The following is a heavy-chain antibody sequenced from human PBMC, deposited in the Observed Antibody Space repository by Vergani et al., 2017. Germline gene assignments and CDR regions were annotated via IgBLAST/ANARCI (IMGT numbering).Heavy chain of an antibody. CDR2: ISYSGSRST. CDR1: GVSISRYY. CDR3: TSRDLYKDFDY. V-gene: IGHV4-59*08. Sequence: QVRLEESGPGLVKPSETLSLTCTVSGVSISRYYWSWLRQPPGQGLECLGYISYSGSRSTNYNPSLKSRVTISMDTSQNQFSLKLSSVTAADTAVYYCTSRDLYKDFDYWGQGTLVTVSS. D-gene: IGHD5-24*01. J-gene: IGHJ4*02.